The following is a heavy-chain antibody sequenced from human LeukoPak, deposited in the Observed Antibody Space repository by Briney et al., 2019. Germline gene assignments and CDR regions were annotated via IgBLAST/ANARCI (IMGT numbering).Heavy chain of an antibody. CDR1: GGSISSYY. Sequence: SETLSLTCTVSGGSISSYYWSWIRQPPGQGQERDGYMYYSGSTNYNPSPKSRVTISVDTSKNQFSLKLSSVTAADTAVYYCARGPRNFYYFDYWGQGTLVTVSS. V-gene: IGHV4-59*01. CDR3: ARGPRNFYYFDY. D-gene: IGHD4-11*01. J-gene: IGHJ4*02. CDR2: MYYSGST.